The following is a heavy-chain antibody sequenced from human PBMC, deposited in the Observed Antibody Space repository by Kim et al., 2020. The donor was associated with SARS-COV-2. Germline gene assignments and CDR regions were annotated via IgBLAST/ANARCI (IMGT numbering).Heavy chain of an antibody. Sequence: AQKFQGRVTIPEDTSADTAYMELSSRRSEDTAVYYCATGAMGYDYYGMDVWGQGTTVTVSS. V-gene: IGHV1-24*01. D-gene: IGHD5-18*01. J-gene: IGHJ6*02. CDR3: ATGAMGYDYYGMDV.